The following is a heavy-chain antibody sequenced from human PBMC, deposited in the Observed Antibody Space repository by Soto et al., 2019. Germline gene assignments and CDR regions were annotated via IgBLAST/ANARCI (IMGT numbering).Heavy chain of an antibody. Sequence: ASVKVSCKVSGYTLTELSMHWVRQAPGKGLEWMGGFDPEDGETIYAQKFQGRVTMTEDTSTDTAYMELSSLRSEDTAVYYCATYVYGSGSFDVWGKGTTVTVS. D-gene: IGHD3-10*01. J-gene: IGHJ6*03. CDR1: GYTLTELS. CDR3: ATYVYGSGSFDV. V-gene: IGHV1-24*01. CDR2: FDPEDGET.